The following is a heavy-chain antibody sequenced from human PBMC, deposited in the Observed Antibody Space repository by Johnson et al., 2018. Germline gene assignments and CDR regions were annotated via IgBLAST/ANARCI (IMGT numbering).Heavy chain of an antibody. J-gene: IGHJ6*03. CDR2: ISYDGSNK. Sequence: QVQLVESGGGVVQPRRTMGLSCAASGFTFSNYGMHWVRQAPGKGLEWVAVISYDGSNKYYADSVKGRFTLSRDNSMNTLYLQMNSLRAEDTAVYYWASGVGPDYYYYMDVWGKGTTVTVSS. V-gene: IGHV3-30*03. CDR3: ASGVGPDYYYYMDV. CDR1: GFTFSNYG. D-gene: IGHD1-26*01.